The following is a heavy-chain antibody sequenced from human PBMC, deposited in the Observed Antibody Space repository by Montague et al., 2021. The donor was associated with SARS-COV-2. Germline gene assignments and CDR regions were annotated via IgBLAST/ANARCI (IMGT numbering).Heavy chain of an antibody. V-gene: IGHV3-33*08. J-gene: IGHJ4*02. Sequence: SLRLSCAASGYYFSSYGMHWVRQAPGKGLEWVAVIWFDGSKEYYADSVKGRFTISRDKSKNMLYLQMNSLRVEDTATYFCVRDYGDYGEEFLDYLGQGTPVTVSS. D-gene: IGHD4-17*01. CDR1: GYYFSSYG. CDR3: VRDYGDYGEEFLDY. CDR2: IWFDGSKE.